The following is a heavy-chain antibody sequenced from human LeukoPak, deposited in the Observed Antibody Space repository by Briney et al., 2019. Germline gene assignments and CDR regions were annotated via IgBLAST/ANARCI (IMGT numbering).Heavy chain of an antibody. CDR3: ARSRITGTFFDY. J-gene: IGHJ4*02. CDR1: GGSISSGGYS. V-gene: IGHV4-30-2*01. CDR2: IYHSGST. D-gene: IGHD1-7*01. Sequence: SQTLSLTCAVSGGSISSGGYSWSWIRQPPGKGLEWIGYIYHSGSTYYNPSLKSRVTISVDRSKNQSSLKLSSVTAADTAVYYCARSRITGTFFDYWGQGTLVTVSS.